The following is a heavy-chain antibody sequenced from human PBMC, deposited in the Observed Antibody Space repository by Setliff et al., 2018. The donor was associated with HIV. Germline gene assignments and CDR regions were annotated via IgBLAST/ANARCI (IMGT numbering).Heavy chain of an antibody. CDR1: GGSFGVYR. Sequence: SETLSLTCTISGGSFGVYRWSWIRQSAGRGLEWIGRIDSSGTTDYKPSLKGRVAISVDTSRNQFSLRLSSVTAADTAVYYCTRDRSDFHYHGMDVWGQGTTVTVSS. CDR3: TRDRSDFHYHGMDV. V-gene: IGHV4-4*07. D-gene: IGHD2-21*02. CDR2: IDSSGTT. J-gene: IGHJ6*02.